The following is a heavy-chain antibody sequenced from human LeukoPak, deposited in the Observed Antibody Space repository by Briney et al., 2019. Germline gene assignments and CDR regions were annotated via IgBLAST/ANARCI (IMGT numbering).Heavy chain of an antibody. CDR2: IPYDGRNT. CDR1: GSTFSSNG. J-gene: IGHJ4*02. V-gene: IGHV3-30*02. Sequence: GGSLRLSCAAYGSTFSSNGMYWVRQAPGKGLEWVAFIPYDGRNTYYADSVKGRFTISRDTSKNTLYLQMINLRAEDTAVYYCAKESSASYYFDYWGQGTLVTVSS. D-gene: IGHD3-10*01. CDR3: AKESSASYYFDY.